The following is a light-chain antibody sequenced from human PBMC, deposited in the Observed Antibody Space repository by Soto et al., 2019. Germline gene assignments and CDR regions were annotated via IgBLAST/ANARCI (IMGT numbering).Light chain of an antibody. CDR1: RSNIGSNT. CDR3: AAWDDSLDGHVV. Sequence: QSVLTQPPSASGTPGQTVTISCSGSRSNIGSNTVNWYQQVPGTAPKLLIYMNNQRPSGVPDRCSGSKSGTSASLAISGLQSEDEADYYCAAWDDSLDGHVVFGGGTKLTVL. CDR2: MNN. J-gene: IGLJ2*01. V-gene: IGLV1-44*01.